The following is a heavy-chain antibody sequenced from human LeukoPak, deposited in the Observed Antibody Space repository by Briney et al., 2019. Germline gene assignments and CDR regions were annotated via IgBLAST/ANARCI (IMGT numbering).Heavy chain of an antibody. V-gene: IGHV3-30*18. J-gene: IGHJ4*02. CDR1: GFTFSSYG. D-gene: IGHD3-22*01. CDR3: AKEAYDSRGYRYFDN. Sequence: RSLRLSCAASGFTFSSYGMHWVRQAAGKGPEWVAVISYDGSNQYYADSVKGRFTVSRDNSKNMVFLQMNSLRPEDTALYHCAKEAYDSRGYRYFDNWGQGTLATVSS. CDR2: ISYDGSNQ.